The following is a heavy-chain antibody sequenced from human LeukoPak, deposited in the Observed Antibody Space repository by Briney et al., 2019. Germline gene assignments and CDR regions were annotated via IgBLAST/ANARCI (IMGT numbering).Heavy chain of an antibody. J-gene: IGHJ4*02. Sequence: GGSLRLSCAASGFTFSSYWMHWVRQAPGKGLVWVSRINSDGSSTSYADSVKGRFTISRDNAKNTLYLQMNSLRAEDTAVYYCARDFRPLADTTLEPFDYWGQGSLVTVSS. CDR1: GFTFSSYW. CDR2: INSDGSST. CDR3: ARDFRPLADTTLEPFDY. D-gene: IGHD5-18*01. V-gene: IGHV3-74*01.